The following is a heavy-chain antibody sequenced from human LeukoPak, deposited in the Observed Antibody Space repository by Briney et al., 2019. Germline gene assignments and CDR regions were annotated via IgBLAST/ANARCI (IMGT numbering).Heavy chain of an antibody. J-gene: IGHJ4*02. CDR1: AYTFTSYG. CDR3: ARETASGYLGFDF. CDR2: ISAYGHT. V-gene: IGHV1-18*01. D-gene: IGHD3-3*01. Sequence: ASVKVSCKASAYTFTSYGITWVRQAPGQGLEWMGWISAYGHTKLARNLQARVTVTIDTSTTTAYMELRSLSSDDTAVYFCARETASGYLGFDFWGQGTLVTVSS.